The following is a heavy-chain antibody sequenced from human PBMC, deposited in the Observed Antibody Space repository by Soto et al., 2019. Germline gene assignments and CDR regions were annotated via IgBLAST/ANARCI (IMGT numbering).Heavy chain of an antibody. D-gene: IGHD2-8*02. J-gene: IGHJ4*01. CDR1: GGSIRLINHY. CDR2: IYYSGTT. CDR3: ARRAPDGTGNPHFD. Sequence: PSEPLSLTCTVSGGSIRLINHYWDWIRQSPGKGLEWIGTIYYSGTTVYNPSLQSRVTMSVDTSKSQFSLKMTSVNAADTAVYICARRAPDGTGNPHFD. V-gene: IGHV4-39*01.